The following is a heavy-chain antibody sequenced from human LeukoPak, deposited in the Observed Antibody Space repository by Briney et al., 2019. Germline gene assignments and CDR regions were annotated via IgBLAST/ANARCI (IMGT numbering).Heavy chain of an antibody. Sequence: IYYSGSTYYNPSLKSRVTISVDTSKNQFSLKLSSVTAADTAVYYCARGLTYYYDSSNWFDPWGQGTLVTVSS. D-gene: IGHD3-22*01. CDR3: ARGLTYYYDSSNWFDP. V-gene: IGHV4-30-4*01. CDR2: IYYSGST. J-gene: IGHJ5*02.